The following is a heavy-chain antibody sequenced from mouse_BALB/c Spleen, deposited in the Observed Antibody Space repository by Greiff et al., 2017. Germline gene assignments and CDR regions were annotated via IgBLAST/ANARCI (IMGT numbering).Heavy chain of an antibody. J-gene: IGHJ4*01. CDR3: ARSGVRRNYAMDD. D-gene: IGHD2-14*01. V-gene: IGHV3-2*02. Sequence: EVQGVESGPGLVKPSQSLSLTCTVTGYSITSDYAWNWIRQFPGNKLEWMGYISYSGSTSYNPSLKSRISITRDTSKNQFFLQLNSVTTEDTATYYCARSGVRRNYAMDDWGQGTSVTVSS. CDR1: GYSITSDYA. CDR2: ISYSGST.